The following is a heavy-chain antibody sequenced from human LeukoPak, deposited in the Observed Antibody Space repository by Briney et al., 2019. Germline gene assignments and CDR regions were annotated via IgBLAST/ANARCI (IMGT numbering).Heavy chain of an antibody. Sequence: ESGGFLRLSCAASGFTFSSNAMSWVRQAPGKGLEWVSFITNSGDNTYYANSVKGRFTISRDNSKDTLYLQMNSLRDEDTAVYYCAKGPQGDWGQGTLVTVSS. V-gene: IGHV3-23*01. CDR3: AKGPQGD. J-gene: IGHJ4*02. CDR2: ITNSGDNT. CDR1: GFTFSSNA.